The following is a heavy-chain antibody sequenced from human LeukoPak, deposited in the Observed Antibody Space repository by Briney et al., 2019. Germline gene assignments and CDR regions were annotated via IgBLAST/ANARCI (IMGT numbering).Heavy chain of an antibody. D-gene: IGHD3-10*01. V-gene: IGHV1-69*04. Sequence: ASVKDSCKASGGTFSNYALSWVRQAPGQGLEWMGRIIVILGIADYAQKFQGRVTITADKSTTTVYMELSSLRSQDTAVYYCARDGMLRGVIDYTGMDVWGQGTTVTVSS. CDR2: IIVILGIA. CDR3: ARDGMLRGVIDYTGMDV. CDR1: GGTFSNYA. J-gene: IGHJ6*02.